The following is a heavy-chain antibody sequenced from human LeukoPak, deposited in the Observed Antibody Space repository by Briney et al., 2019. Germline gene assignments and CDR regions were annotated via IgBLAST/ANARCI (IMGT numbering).Heavy chain of an antibody. CDR3: AKGHYPSGTGKYYFNY. J-gene: IGHJ4*02. D-gene: IGHD3-10*01. CDR2: ISASDGST. V-gene: IGHV3-23*01. Sequence: TGGSLRLSCAASGFNFGNFAMGWVRQAPGKGLEWVSAISASDGSTYYADSVKGRFTISRDNSKNTLYLQMNSLRAEDTAVYYCAKGHYPSGTGKYYFNYWGQGTLVVVST. CDR1: GFNFGNFA.